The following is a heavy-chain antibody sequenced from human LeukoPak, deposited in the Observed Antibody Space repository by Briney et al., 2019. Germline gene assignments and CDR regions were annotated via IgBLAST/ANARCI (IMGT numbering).Heavy chain of an antibody. Sequence: PSETLSLTCTISGYSVSSGPFYWSWIRQPPGKGLEWIVYIYYTGSTKYNPSLESRVTISSDTSQNQFSLDLSSVTAADTAVYYWASEGYSYGVDYWGQGTLFTVSS. CDR2: IYYTGST. CDR3: ASEGYSYGVDY. J-gene: IGHJ4*02. V-gene: IGHV4-61*01. CDR1: GYSVSSGPFY. D-gene: IGHD5-18*01.